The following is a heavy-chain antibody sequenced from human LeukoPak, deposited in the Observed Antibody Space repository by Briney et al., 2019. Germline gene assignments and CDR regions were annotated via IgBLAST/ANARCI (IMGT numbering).Heavy chain of an antibody. D-gene: IGHD5-18*01. Sequence: GGPLRLSCAASGFPFSIYAMSCLRQAPGKGLECFSSINGSGGRTYYADSVTGRFAISRDNSQNTPDPQMNSLSAEGAAVYYCANSGVYSYGIYFDYWGQGTLVTVSS. CDR3: ANSGVYSYGIYFDY. CDR1: GFPFSIYA. CDR2: INGSGGRT. J-gene: IGHJ4*02. V-gene: IGHV3-23*01.